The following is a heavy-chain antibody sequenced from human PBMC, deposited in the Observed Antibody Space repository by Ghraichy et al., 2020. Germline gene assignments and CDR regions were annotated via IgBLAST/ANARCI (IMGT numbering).Heavy chain of an antibody. CDR3: TRLYISGYT. Sequence: GGSLRLSCAASGFTFSGSAMHWVRQASGKRLEWVGRIRSKANSYATAYAASVKGRFTIPRDDSKNAAYLQMNSLKTEDTAVYYCTRLYISGYTWGQGTLVTVSS. CDR1: GFTFSGSA. J-gene: IGHJ4*02. D-gene: IGHD3-22*01. V-gene: IGHV3-73*01. CDR2: IRSKANSYAT.